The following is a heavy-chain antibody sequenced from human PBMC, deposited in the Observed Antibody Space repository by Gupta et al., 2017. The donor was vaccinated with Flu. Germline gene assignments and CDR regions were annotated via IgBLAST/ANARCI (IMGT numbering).Heavy chain of an antibody. CDR2: IWYDGSNK. V-gene: IGHV3-33*01. CDR1: GFTFSSYG. D-gene: IGHD2-8*01. CDR3: ARATKYYFDY. J-gene: IGHJ4*02. Sequence: QVQLVESGGGVVQPGRSLRLSCAASGFTFSSYGMHWVRQAPGKGLEWVAVIWYDGSNKYYADSVKGRFTISRDNSKNTLYLQMNSLRAEDTAVYYCARATKYYFDYWGQGTLVTVSS.